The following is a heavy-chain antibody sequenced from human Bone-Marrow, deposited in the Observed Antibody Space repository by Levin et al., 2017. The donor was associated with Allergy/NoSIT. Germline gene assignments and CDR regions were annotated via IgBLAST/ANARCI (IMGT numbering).Heavy chain of an antibody. CDR1: GFTFSNSE. CDR3: ARIRNGYSLGDVSDS. CDR2: ISATASHK. D-gene: IGHD2-15*01. V-gene: IGHV3-48*03. Sequence: LSLPCVVSGFTFSNSEMSWVRQAPGKGLEWVSYISATASHKYYADSVKGRFTVSRDNVKSSMYLDLNALRVEDTAVYYCARIRNGYSLGDVSDSWGHGTMVIVSS. J-gene: IGHJ3*02.